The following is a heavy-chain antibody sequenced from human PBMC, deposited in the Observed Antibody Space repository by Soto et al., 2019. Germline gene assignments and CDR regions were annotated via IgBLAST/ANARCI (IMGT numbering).Heavy chain of an antibody. CDR3: ARSIVGAMDNYFDY. Sequence: QVQLVQSGAEVKKPGSSVKVSCKASGGTFSSYAISWVRQAPGQGLEWMGGIIPIFGTANYAQKFQGRVTXRAXEXRSTAYMELSSLSSEDTAVYYCARSIVGAMDNYFDYWGQGTLVTVSS. CDR2: IIPIFGTA. V-gene: IGHV1-69*12. D-gene: IGHD1-26*01. CDR1: GGTFSSYA. J-gene: IGHJ4*02.